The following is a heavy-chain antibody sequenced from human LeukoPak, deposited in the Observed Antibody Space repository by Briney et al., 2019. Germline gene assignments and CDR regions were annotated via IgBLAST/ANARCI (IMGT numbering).Heavy chain of an antibody. Sequence: SETLSLTCTVSGGSISSYYWGWIRQPAGKGLEWIGRIYTSGSTNYNPSLKSRVTMSVDTSKNQFSLKLSSVTAADTAVYYCARDLTWTRGYTRSWYFDLWGRGTLVTVSS. CDR1: GGSISSYY. J-gene: IGHJ2*01. V-gene: IGHV4-4*07. CDR3: ARDLTWTRGYTRSWYFDL. D-gene: IGHD5-12*01. CDR2: IYTSGST.